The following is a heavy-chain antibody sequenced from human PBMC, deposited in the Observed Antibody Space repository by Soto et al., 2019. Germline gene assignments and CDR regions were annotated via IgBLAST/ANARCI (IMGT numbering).Heavy chain of an antibody. J-gene: IGHJ3*02. CDR3: ARPTSAYPNDAFDI. CDR1: GYSFTSYW. CDR2: INPGGSDP. V-gene: IGHV5-51*01. Sequence: PGQSLKIACKGSGYSFTSYWIGRVGQMPGKGLELFGVINPGGSDPRYSPSFQGQVTISADKSIRTACLQWSSLKASDTAMYFGARPTSAYPNDAFDIWGQGTMVTVSS. D-gene: IGHD3-22*01.